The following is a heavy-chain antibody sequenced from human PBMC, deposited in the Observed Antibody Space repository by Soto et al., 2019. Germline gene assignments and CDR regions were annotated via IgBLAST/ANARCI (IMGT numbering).Heavy chain of an antibody. J-gene: IGHJ4*02. CDR3: ASGLVYCSSTSCFTFDY. D-gene: IGHD2-2*01. V-gene: IGHV1-69*01. CDR1: GGTFSSYA. CDR2: IIPIFGTA. Sequence: QVQLVQSGAEVKKPGSSVKVSCKASGGTFSSYAISWVRQAPGQGLEWMGGIIPIFGTANYAQKFQGRVTITEDESTSTAYKELSSLRAEDTAVYYCASGLVYCSSTSCFTFDYWGQGTLVTVSS.